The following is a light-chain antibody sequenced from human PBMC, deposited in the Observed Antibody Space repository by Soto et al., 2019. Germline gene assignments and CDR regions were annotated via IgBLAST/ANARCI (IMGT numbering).Light chain of an antibody. J-gene: IGKJ2*01. CDR1: DDITNY. V-gene: IGKV1-39*01. CDR3: QQSYSTPRT. CDR2: DAS. Sequence: IQLTQSPSSLSASVGDRVTVTCRASDDITNYLAWYQQKAGKAPKLLIYDASTLYSGVPSRFSGSGSGTDFTLTISSLQPEDFATYYCQQSYSTPRTFGQGTKLEIK.